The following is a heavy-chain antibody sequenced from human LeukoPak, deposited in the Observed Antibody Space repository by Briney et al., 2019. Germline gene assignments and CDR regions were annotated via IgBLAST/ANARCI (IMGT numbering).Heavy chain of an antibody. CDR3: ARVLVSGDYYFGS. J-gene: IGHJ4*02. V-gene: IGHV4-31*03. CDR2: IYSSGT. CDR1: GVSISSGGDY. Sequence: TPSETLSLTCTVSGVSISSGGDYWSWIRQHPGKGLEWIGYIYSSGTYYSPSLKSRVTISADTSKNQFSLKVTSVTTADTAVYYCARVLVSGDYYFGSWGQGTLVTVSS. D-gene: IGHD2-21*01.